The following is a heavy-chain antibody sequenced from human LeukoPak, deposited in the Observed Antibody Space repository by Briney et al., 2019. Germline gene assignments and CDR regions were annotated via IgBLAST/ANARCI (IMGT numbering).Heavy chain of an antibody. J-gene: IGHJ4*02. CDR3: ASVGGDN. CDR2: INHSGST. Sequence: SETLSLTCAVYGGSFSGYYWSWIRQPPGKGLEWIGEINHSGSTNYNPSLKSRVTISVDTSKNQFSLKLSSVTAADTAMYYCASVGGDNWGQGTLVTVSS. V-gene: IGHV4-34*01. D-gene: IGHD1-26*01. CDR1: GGSFSGYY.